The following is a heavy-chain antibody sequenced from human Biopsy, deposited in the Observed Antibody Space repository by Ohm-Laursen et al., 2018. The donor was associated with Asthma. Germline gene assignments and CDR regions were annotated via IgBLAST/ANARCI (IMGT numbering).Heavy chain of an antibody. CDR3: ARGQKSAGDRWFDP. J-gene: IGHJ5*02. Sequence: ASVTDSCKASGYTFIGCHIHWMRQAPGQGLEWMGRINPNSGGTNYAQKFQGRVTMTRDTSISTAYMEVSRLRSDDTAVYYCARGQKSAGDRWFDPWGQGTLVTVSS. V-gene: IGHV1-2*06. CDR2: INPNSGGT. CDR1: GYTFIGCH. D-gene: IGHD6-13*01.